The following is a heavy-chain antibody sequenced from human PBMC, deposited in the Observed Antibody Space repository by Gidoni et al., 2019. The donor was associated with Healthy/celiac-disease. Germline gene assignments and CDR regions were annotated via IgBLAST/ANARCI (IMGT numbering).Heavy chain of an antibody. J-gene: IGHJ6*02. CDR3: ARDIVVVAATPDYGMDV. Sequence: QVQPVASGGGVVQPGRSVSLSCAASGVTFRSYGLLLFRQAPGKGLGVVAVIRYDGSNKYYADSVKGRFTISRDNYKNTLYLQMNSLRAEDTAVYYCARDIVVVAATPDYGMDVWGQGTTVTVSS. CDR1: GVTFRSYG. V-gene: IGHV3-33*08. CDR2: IRYDGSNK. D-gene: IGHD2-15*01.